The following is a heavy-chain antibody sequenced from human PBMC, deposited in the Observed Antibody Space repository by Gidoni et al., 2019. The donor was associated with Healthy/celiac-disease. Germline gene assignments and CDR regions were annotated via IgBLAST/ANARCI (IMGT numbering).Heavy chain of an antibody. CDR1: GYSFTSYW. J-gene: IGHJ6*02. D-gene: IGHD6-13*01. Sequence: AEVKKPGESLKISCKGSGYSFTSYWIGWVRQMPGKGLEWMGIIYPGDSDTRYSPSFQGQVTISADKSISTAYLQWSSLKASDTAMYYCARTQIAAAGTRGMDVWGQGTTVTVSS. CDR3: ARTQIAAAGTRGMDV. V-gene: IGHV5-51*01. CDR2: IYPGDSDT.